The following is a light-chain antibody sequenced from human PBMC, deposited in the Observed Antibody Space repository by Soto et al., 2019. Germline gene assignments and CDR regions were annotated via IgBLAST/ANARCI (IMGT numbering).Light chain of an antibody. J-gene: IGLJ1*01. CDR1: SCDVVGYNY. Sequence: QYVLTQPPSASGSPGQSVAISCTGTSCDVVGYNYASWYQHHPGKAPKLMIYEVNKRPSGVPDRFAGSKSGNTASLTVAGLQAEDEADYYCSSYAGSSNVFGTGTKVTV. CDR3: SSYAGSSNV. V-gene: IGLV2-8*01. CDR2: EVN.